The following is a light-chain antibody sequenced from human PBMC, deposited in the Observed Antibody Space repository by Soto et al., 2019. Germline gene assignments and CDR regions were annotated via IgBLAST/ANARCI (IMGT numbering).Light chain of an antibody. Sequence: QSALTQSASVSGSPGQSITISCTETSRDVGSYNLVSWYQQHPGKAPKLMIYEDTERPSGISNRFSGSKSGNTASLTISGLQAEDEGDYYCCSYAGSSNWVFGGGTKLTVL. J-gene: IGLJ3*02. V-gene: IGLV2-23*01. CDR2: EDT. CDR3: CSYAGSSNWV. CDR1: SRDVGSYNL.